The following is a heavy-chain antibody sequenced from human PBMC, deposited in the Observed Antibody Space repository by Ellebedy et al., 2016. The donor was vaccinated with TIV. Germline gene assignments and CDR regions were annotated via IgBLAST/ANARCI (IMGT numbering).Heavy chain of an antibody. D-gene: IGHD3-3*01. CDR2: ISGSGGST. CDR3: VYDFWSGYYYGSSRWFNP. V-gene: IGHV3-23*01. J-gene: IGHJ5*02. Sequence: GGSLRLXXAASGFTFSSYAMSWVRQAPGKGLEWVSAISGSGGSTYYADSVKGRFTISRDNSKNTLYLQMNSLRAEDTAVYYCVYDFWSGYYYGSSRWFNPWGQGTLVTVSS. CDR1: GFTFSSYA.